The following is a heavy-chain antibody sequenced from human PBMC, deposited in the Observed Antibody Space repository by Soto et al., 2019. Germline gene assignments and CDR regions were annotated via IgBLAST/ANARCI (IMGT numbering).Heavy chain of an antibody. CDR1: GGSISSYY. CDR3: ARQAITYFYDSSGYTSYYDIDA. Sequence: PSETLSLTCTVSGGSISSYYWSWIRQPPGKGLEWIGYIYYSGSTNYNPSLKSRVTISVDTSKNQFSLKLSSVTAADTAVYYCARQAITYFYDSSGYTSYYDIDAW. J-gene: IGHJ6*01. CDR2: IYYSGST. D-gene: IGHD3-22*01. V-gene: IGHV4-59*08.